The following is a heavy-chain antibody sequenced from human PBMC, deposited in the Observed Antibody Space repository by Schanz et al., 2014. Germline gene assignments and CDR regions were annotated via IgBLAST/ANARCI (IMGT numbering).Heavy chain of an antibody. CDR1: GFTFSAYA. CDR3: AKTPREYCNYDNCPNWFDS. V-gene: IGHV3-23*01. D-gene: IGHD2-15*01. CDR2: ISASGGTT. Sequence: EVQLLESGGGLGQPGGSLRLSCAASGFTFSAYAMTWVRQIPGKGLEWVSAISASGGTTYYADSVKGRFTISRDNSKNTLYLQMNSLRAEDTAVYYCAKTPREYCNYDNCPNWFDSWGQGTLVTASS. J-gene: IGHJ5*01.